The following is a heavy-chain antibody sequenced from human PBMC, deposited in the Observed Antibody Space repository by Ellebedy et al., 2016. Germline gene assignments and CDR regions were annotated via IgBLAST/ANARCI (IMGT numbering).Heavy chain of an antibody. CDR2: IYPDGVTT. Sequence: ASVKVSCXASGYSFTTYYINWVRQAPGQGLEWMGIIYPDGVTTTYAQKFQGRVTMTTDTSINTVTMDLSRLRSDDTAVYYCAKEIAFTPGTGAWGQGTLVTVSS. J-gene: IGHJ3*01. CDR1: GYSFTTYY. D-gene: IGHD2-15*01. V-gene: IGHV1-46*01. CDR3: AKEIAFTPGTGA.